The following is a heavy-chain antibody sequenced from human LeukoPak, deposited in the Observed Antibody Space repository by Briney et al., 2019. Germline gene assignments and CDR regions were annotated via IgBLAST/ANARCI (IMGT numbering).Heavy chain of an antibody. J-gene: IGHJ4*02. CDR1: GYTFTVNN. V-gene: IGHV1-2*02. CDR3: ARRYCSSTSCSPKIFDY. D-gene: IGHD2-2*01. CDR2: TTPNGGGT. Sequence: ASVKLSCKASGYTFTVNNMHGVRQPPGQGLGWRGWTTPNGGGTNYAQKFQGRVPMTRDTSISTGYLELSRLRSDDTAVYYCARRYCSSTSCSPKIFDYWGQGTLVTVSS.